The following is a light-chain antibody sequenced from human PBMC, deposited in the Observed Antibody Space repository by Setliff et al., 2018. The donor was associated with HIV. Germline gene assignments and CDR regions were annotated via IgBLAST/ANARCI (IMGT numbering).Light chain of an antibody. J-gene: IGLJ1*01. CDR2: EVS. Sequence: QSALTQPPSASGSPGQSVTISCTGTSSDVGGYSFVSWYQQYPGKAPKLMIYEVSKRPSGVPDRFSGSKSGNTASLTVSGLQAEDEADYYCSSYGGSNNFVFGTGTKVNVL. CDR3: SSYGGSNNFV. V-gene: IGLV2-8*01. CDR1: SSDVGGYSF.